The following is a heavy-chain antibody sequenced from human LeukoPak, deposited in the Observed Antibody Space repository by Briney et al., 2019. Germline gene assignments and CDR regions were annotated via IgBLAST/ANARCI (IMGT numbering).Heavy chain of an antibody. CDR2: ISAYNGNT. D-gene: IGHD3-22*01. Sequence: ASVTVSFTASGYTFTSYGISWVRQAPGQGLEWMGWISAYNGNTNYAQKLQGRVTMTTDTSTSTAYMELRSLRSGDTAVYYCARVRNYDSSGYYPLDYWGQGTLVTVSS. V-gene: IGHV1-18*01. CDR3: ARVRNYDSSGYYPLDY. CDR1: GYTFTSYG. J-gene: IGHJ4*02.